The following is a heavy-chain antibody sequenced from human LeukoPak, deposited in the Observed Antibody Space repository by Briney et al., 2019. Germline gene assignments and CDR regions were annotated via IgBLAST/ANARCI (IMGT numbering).Heavy chain of an antibody. CDR2: IYYSGSS. V-gene: IGHV4-39*01. D-gene: IGHD5-12*01. CDR3: ARHQSGYNWFDP. Sequence: TSETLSLTCTVSSGSINNTSHYWGWIRQPPGRGLEWIGSIYYSGSSYYNPSLKSRVTISVDTSKSQFSLELSSVTAADTAVYYCARHQSGYNWFDPWGQGTLVTVSS. J-gene: IGHJ5*02. CDR1: SGSINNTSHY.